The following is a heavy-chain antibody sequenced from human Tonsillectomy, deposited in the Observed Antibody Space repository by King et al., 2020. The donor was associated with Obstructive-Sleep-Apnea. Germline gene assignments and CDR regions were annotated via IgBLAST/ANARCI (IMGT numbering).Heavy chain of an antibody. V-gene: IGHV3-11*06. CDR1: GFTFSDYY. Sequence: VQLVESGGGLVKPGGSLRLSCAASGFTFSDYYMSWIRQAPGKGLEWVSYISSSSSYTNYADSVKGRFTISRDNAKNSLYLQMNSLRAEDTAVYYCARVRASCYDSSGYSDYWGQGTLVTVSS. CDR3: ARVRASCYDSSGYSDY. CDR2: ISSSSSYT. J-gene: IGHJ4*02. D-gene: IGHD3-22*01.